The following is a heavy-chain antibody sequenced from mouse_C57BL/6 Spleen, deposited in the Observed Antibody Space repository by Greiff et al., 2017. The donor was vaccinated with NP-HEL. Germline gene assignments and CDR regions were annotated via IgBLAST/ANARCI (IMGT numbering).Heavy chain of an antibody. CDR3: ARESYYGSSYGYYYAMDY. D-gene: IGHD1-1*01. V-gene: IGHV3-6*01. J-gene: IGHJ4*01. CDR2: ISYDGSN. CDR1: GYSITSGYY. Sequence: EVKLQESGPGLVKPSQSLSLTCSVTGYSITSGYYWNWIRQVPGNKLEWMGDISYDGSNNYNPSLKNRISITRDTSKNQFFLKLNSVTTEDTATYYCARESYYGSSYGYYYAMDYWGQGTSVTVSS.